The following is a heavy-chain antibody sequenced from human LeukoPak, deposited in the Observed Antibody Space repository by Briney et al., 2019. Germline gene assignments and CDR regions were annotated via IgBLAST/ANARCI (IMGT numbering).Heavy chain of an antibody. D-gene: IGHD6-19*01. CDR3: ARHFASGWYVHLDY. CDR2: IYYSGST. CDR1: GGSFSGYY. J-gene: IGHJ4*02. Sequence: SETLSLTCAVSGGSFSGYYWSWIRQPPGKGLEWIGYIYYSGSTNYNPSLKSRVTISVDTSKNQFSLKLSSVTAADTAVYYCARHFASGWYVHLDYWGQGTLVTVSS. V-gene: IGHV4-59*08.